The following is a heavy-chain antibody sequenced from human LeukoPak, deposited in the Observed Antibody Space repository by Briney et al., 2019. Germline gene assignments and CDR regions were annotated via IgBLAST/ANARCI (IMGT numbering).Heavy chain of an antibody. Sequence: GGSLRLSCAASRFTFRNYEMNWVRQSPGKGLEWISYINSAGTSTFYADSVRGRFTSSRDNGKNSLHLQMNSLRAEDTAVYYCARNTVTTGYYYYYMDVWGKGTTVTVSS. J-gene: IGHJ6*03. D-gene: IGHD4-17*01. CDR2: INSAGTST. CDR1: RFTFRNYE. CDR3: ARNTVTTGYYYYYMDV. V-gene: IGHV3-48*03.